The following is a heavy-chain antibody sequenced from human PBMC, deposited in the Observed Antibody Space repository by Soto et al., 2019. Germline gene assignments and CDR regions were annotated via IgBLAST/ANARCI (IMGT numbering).Heavy chain of an antibody. Sequence: QVQLQESGPGLVKPSETLSLTCTVSGGSVSSYDWSWIRQPPGQGLEWIGYFYYGGSSNYNPSLKGRVTMSVDTSKNQFSLRLSSVTASDTAVYYCSRVGAKRPDYWGQGTLVTVSS. V-gene: IGHV4-59*02. CDR2: FYYGGSS. CDR1: GGSVSSYD. J-gene: IGHJ4*02. CDR3: SRVGAKRPDY. D-gene: IGHD1-26*01.